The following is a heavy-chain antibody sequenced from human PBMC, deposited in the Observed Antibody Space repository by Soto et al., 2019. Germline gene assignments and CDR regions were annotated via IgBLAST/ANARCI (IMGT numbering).Heavy chain of an antibody. CDR1: GFALSRYW. Sequence: EVQLVESGGGLVQPGGSLRLSCAASGFALSRYWMGWVRQAPGKGPEWVAIMRNYGSEQYYVDAVRGRFTISRDNAQNLLYLQMSSLRADDTAVYYCARDSTDCEADCFTGWAFDSWGQGTQVTVSS. CDR3: ARDSTDCEADCFTGWAFDS. V-gene: IGHV3-7*03. D-gene: IGHD2-21*02. CDR2: MRNYGSEQ. J-gene: IGHJ4*02.